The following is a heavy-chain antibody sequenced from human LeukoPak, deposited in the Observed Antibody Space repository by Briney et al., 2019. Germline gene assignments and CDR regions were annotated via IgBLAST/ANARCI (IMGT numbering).Heavy chain of an antibody. Sequence: GGSLRLSCAASGFTFSSYSMHWVRQAPGKGLEWISYISTSSSTIYYADSVKGRFAISRDNAKSSLSLQMNSLKVEDTAVYYCARSDCSVGSCKEGGGYWGQGTLVTVSS. CDR2: ISTSSSTI. J-gene: IGHJ4*02. CDR3: ARSDCSVGSCKEGGGY. CDR1: GFTFSSYS. V-gene: IGHV3-48*01. D-gene: IGHD2-15*01.